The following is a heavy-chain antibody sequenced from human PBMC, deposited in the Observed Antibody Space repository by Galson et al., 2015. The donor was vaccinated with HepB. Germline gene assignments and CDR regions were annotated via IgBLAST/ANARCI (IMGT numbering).Heavy chain of an antibody. CDR1: GFTFSSYA. D-gene: IGHD6-19*01. CDR3: VKDQPYSSGWPGGALFYYYYGMDV. V-gene: IGHV3-64D*06. Sequence: SLRLSCAASGFTFSSYAMHWVRQAPGKGLEYVSAISSNGGSTYYADSVKGRFTISRDNSKNTLYLQMSSLRAEDTAVYYCVKDQPYSSGWPGGALFYYYYGMDVWGQGTTVTVSS. J-gene: IGHJ6*02. CDR2: ISSNGGST.